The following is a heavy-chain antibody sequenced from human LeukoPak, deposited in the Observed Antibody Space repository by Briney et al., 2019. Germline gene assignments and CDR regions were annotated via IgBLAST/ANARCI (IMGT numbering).Heavy chain of an antibody. CDR3: ARGGSGYNLFDY. CDR2: IYYSGST. D-gene: IGHD5-12*01. J-gene: IGHJ4*02. Sequence: SETLSLTCTVSGGFISSHYWSWIRQPPGKGLEWIGYIYYSGSTNYNPSLKSRVTISVDTSKNQFSLKLSSVTAADTAVYYCARGGSGYNLFDYWGQGTLVTVSS. CDR1: GGFISSHY. V-gene: IGHV4-59*11.